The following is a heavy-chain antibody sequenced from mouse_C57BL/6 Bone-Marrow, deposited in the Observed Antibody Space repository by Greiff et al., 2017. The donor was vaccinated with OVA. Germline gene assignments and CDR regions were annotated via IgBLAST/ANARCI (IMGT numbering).Heavy chain of an antibody. J-gene: IGHJ3*01. CDR3: TSIYYGSWFAH. Sequence: VQLQQSGAELVRPGASVKLSCTASGFNIKDDYMHWVKQRPEQGLEWIGWIDPENGDTEYASKFQGKATITADTSSNTAYLQLSSLTSEDTAVYYCTSIYYGSWFAHWGQGTLVTVSA. D-gene: IGHD2-2*01. CDR2: IDPENGDT. V-gene: IGHV14-4*01. CDR1: GFNIKDDY.